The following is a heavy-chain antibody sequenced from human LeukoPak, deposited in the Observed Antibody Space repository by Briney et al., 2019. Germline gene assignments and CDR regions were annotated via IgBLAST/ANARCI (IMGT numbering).Heavy chain of an antibody. CDR3: VRHVARAFDI. J-gene: IGHJ3*02. CDR2: INHSGST. Sequence: SETLSLTCAVYGGSFTNYYWSWIRQPPGKGLEWIGEINHSGSTNYNPSLKSRVNTSIDTSKNQLSLKLSSVTAADMAVYSCVRHVARAFDIWGQGTKVTVSS. CDR1: GGSFTNYY. V-gene: IGHV4-34*01.